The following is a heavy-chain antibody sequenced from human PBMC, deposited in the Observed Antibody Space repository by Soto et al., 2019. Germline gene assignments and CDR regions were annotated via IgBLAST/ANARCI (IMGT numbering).Heavy chain of an antibody. J-gene: IGHJ4*02. V-gene: IGHV3-48*02. D-gene: IGHD2-8*01. Sequence: EVQLVESGGGLVQPGESLRLSCAVSGFTFSNYSINWVRQAPGKGLEWLSYISNNSSVKYYADSVKGRFTISRDNAKNSLYLQMNSLRDDDTAVYYCARDRDAYRSKGVCSGPYFDYWGRGTLVTVSS. CDR3: ARDRDAYRSKGVCSGPYFDY. CDR2: ISNNSSVK. CDR1: GFTFSNYS.